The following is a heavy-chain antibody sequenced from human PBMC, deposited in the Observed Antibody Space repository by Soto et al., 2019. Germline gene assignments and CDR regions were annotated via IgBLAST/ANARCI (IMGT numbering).Heavy chain of an antibody. Sequence: XXTLSLPFTVSGGSIRSYYWRWIPQPPGKGLEWIGYIYYSGSTNYNPSLKSRVTISVDTSKNQFSLKLSSVTAADTAVYYCARTYSSAWGYYYYYMDVWGKGTTVTVSS. CDR3: ARTYSSAWGYYYYYMDV. V-gene: IGHV4-59*01. CDR2: IYYSGST. D-gene: IGHD6-19*01. CDR1: GGSIRSYY. J-gene: IGHJ6*03.